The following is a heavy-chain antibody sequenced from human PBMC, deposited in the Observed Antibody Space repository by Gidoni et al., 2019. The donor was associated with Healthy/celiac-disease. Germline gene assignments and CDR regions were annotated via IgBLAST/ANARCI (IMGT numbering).Heavy chain of an antibody. V-gene: IGHV3-30*18. J-gene: IGHJ4*02. CDR1: GFPFRSYG. D-gene: IGHD3-3*01. Sequence: QVQLVESGGGVVQPGRSLRLSCAASGFPFRSYGMHWVRQAPGKGLEWVAVISYDGSNKYYADSVKGRFTISRDNSKNTLYLQMNSLRAEDTAVYYCAKDHYDFWSSLGYFDYWGQGTLVTVSS. CDR3: AKDHYDFWSSLGYFDY. CDR2: ISYDGSNK.